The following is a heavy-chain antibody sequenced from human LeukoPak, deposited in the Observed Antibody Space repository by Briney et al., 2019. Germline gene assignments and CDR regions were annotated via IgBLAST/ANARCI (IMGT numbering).Heavy chain of an antibody. CDR3: ARGATDTTRWFDP. D-gene: IGHD1-7*01. Sequence: GGSLRLSCAASGFTFNTYSMSWVRQAPGKGREWVAIISRTSESIFYADSLKGRFTISRDNAKNSLYLQMNGLRAEDTAAYYCARGATDTTRWFDPWGQGTLVIVSS. CDR2: ISRTSESI. V-gene: IGHV3-21*01. J-gene: IGHJ5*02. CDR1: GFTFNTYS.